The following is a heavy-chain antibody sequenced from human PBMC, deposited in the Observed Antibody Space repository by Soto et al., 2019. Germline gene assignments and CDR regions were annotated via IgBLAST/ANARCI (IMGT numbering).Heavy chain of an antibody. J-gene: IGHJ5*02. CDR3: VTYSYAISGSPFFAH. Sequence: PGGSLRLSCAASGFTFSVSTIHWVCQASGKGLEWVGRIRRKAYNYATAYASSVTGRFTFTRDDSLNTAYLQMNSLKTEDTALYYPVTYSYAISGSPFFAHWGQGTLVTPSP. D-gene: IGHD3-22*01. V-gene: IGHV3-73*01. CDR1: GFTFSVST. CDR2: IRRKAYNYAT.